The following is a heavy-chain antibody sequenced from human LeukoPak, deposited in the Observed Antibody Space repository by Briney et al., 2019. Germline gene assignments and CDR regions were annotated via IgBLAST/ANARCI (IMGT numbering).Heavy chain of an antibody. CDR3: ARTPDCIGVSCCSRFDY. D-gene: IGHD2-15*01. CDR2: IYTSGST. Sequence: SETLSLTCTVSGGSISSGSYYWSWIRQPAGKGLEWIGRIYTSGSTSYNPSLKSRVTISVDTSKNQFSLKLSSVTAADTAVYYCARTPDCIGVSCCSRFDYWGQGAQVTVSS. V-gene: IGHV4-61*02. J-gene: IGHJ4*02. CDR1: GGSISSGSYY.